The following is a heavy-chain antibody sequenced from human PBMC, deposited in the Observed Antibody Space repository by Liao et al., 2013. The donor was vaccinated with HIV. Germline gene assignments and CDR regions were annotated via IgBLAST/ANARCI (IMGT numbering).Heavy chain of an antibody. J-gene: IGHJ6*03. D-gene: IGHD3-22*01. CDR3: ARDRGHYDSKGXRYYYYMDV. CDR1: GGSISSYY. Sequence: QVQLQESGPGLVNPSETLSLTCTVSGGSISSYYWSWIRQPAGKGLEWIGRIYTSGSTNYNPSLKSRITMSVDSSKNQFSLKLSSVTAADTAVYYCARDRGHYDSKGXRYYYYMDVWGKGP. V-gene: IGHV4-4*07. CDR2: IYTSGST.